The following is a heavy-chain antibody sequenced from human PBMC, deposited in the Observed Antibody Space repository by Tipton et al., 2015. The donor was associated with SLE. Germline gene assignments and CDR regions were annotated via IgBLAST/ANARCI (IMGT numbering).Heavy chain of an antibody. CDR2: MYFSGST. J-gene: IGHJ5*02. CDR3: ARAGGGDSNWFDP. V-gene: IGHV4-39*07. Sequence: TLSLTCTVSGGSISESTYSWDWIRQAPGKGLEWIGSMYFSGSTYYNPFLRSRVTISADTSKNQFSLKLTSVTAADTAVYYCARAGGGDSNWFDPWGQGTLVTVSS. D-gene: IGHD2-21*01. CDR1: GGSISESTYS.